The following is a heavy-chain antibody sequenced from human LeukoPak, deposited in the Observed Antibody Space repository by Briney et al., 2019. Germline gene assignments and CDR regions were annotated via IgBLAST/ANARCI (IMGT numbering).Heavy chain of an antibody. Sequence: SVKVSCKASGGTFSSYAISWVRQAPGQGLEWMGGIIPIFGTANYAQKFQGRVTITADKSTSTAYMELSSLRSEDTAVYYCARGRGVAAADYMDVWGKGTTVTVSS. V-gene: IGHV1-69*06. J-gene: IGHJ6*03. CDR3: ARGRGVAAADYMDV. D-gene: IGHD6-13*01. CDR1: GGTFSSYA. CDR2: IIPIFGTA.